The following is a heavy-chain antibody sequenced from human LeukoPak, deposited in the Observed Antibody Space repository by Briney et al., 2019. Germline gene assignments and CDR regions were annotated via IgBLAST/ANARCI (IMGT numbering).Heavy chain of an antibody. CDR2: IKQDGSEK. D-gene: IGHD3-16*02. CDR3: ARSSEVITFGGVIVGDY. Sequence: PGGSLRLSCAASGFTFSSYWMSWVRQAPGKGLEWVANIKQDGSEKYYVDSVKGRFTISRDNAKNSLYLQMNSLRAEDTAVYYCARSSEVITFGGVIVGDYWGQGTLVTVSS. J-gene: IGHJ4*02. V-gene: IGHV3-7*01. CDR1: GFTFSSYW.